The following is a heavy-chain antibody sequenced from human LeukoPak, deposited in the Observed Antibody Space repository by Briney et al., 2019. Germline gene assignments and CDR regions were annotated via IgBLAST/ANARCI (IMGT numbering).Heavy chain of an antibody. D-gene: IGHD6-13*01. CDR3: ARDLRSSSSWYEGFDY. V-gene: IGHV3-53*04. CDR2: IYSGGST. J-gene: IGHJ4*02. CDR1: GFTVSSNY. Sequence: GGSLRLSCAASGFTVSSNYMSWVRQAPGKGLEWVSVIYSGGSTYYADSVKGRFTISRHNSKNTLYLQMNSLRAEDTAVYYCARDLRSSSSWYEGFDYWGQGTLVTVSS.